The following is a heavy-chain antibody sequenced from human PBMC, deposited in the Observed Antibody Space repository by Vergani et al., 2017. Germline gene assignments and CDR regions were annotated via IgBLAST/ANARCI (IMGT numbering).Heavy chain of an antibody. Sequence: EVQLVESGGGLVQPGRSLRLSCAASGFTFGDYAMHWVRQAPGKGLEWVSGISWNSGSLVYADSVKGRFTISRDNAKNSLYLQMNSLRAEDTAFYYCAKDMYSSSSQDGWFDPWGQGTLVTVSS. CDR3: AKDMYSSSSQDGWFDP. J-gene: IGHJ5*02. CDR2: ISWNSGSL. V-gene: IGHV3-9*01. CDR1: GFTFGDYA. D-gene: IGHD6-6*01.